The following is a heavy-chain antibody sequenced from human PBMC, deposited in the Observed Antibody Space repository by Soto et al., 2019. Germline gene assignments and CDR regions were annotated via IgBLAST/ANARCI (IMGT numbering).Heavy chain of an antibody. CDR1: GYIFSSYW. J-gene: IGHJ1*01. CDR3: ARSEDFGVAAEYFQH. D-gene: IGHD2-15*01. V-gene: IGHV5-51*01. CDR2: IYPGDSDT. Sequence: PGESLKISCKGSGYIFSSYWIGWVRQMPGKGLEWMGIIYPGDSDTRYSPSFQGQVTISADKSINTAYLQWSSLKASDTAIYYCARSEDFGVAAEYFQHWGKGTPGTVSS.